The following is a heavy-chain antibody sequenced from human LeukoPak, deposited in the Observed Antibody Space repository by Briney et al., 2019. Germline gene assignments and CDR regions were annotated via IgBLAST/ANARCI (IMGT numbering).Heavy chain of an antibody. J-gene: IGHJ1*01. V-gene: IGHV4-4*02. CDR2: IDHTGST. Sequence: PSETLSLTCAVSGASITSTNWWNWVRQPPGKGLEWIGEIDHTGSTNYSPSLKSRVTISLDRSKNQFSLKLSSVTAADTAVYYCARSYASAVWGQGTLVTVSS. CDR3: ARSYASAV. CDR1: GASITSTNW.